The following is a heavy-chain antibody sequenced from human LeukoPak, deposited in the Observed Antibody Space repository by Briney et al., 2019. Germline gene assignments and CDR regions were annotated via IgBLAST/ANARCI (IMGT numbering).Heavy chain of an antibody. CDR1: GFTFSSDA. D-gene: IGHD2-2*01. CDR2: ISGSGGST. J-gene: IGHJ4*02. Sequence: GGSLRLSCAASGFTFSSDAMSWVRQAPGKGLEWVSAISGSGGSTYDADSVKGRFTISRDNSKNTLYLQMNSLRAEDTAVYYCAKDRVVPAASFDYWGQGTLVTVSS. CDR3: AKDRVVPAASFDY. V-gene: IGHV3-23*01.